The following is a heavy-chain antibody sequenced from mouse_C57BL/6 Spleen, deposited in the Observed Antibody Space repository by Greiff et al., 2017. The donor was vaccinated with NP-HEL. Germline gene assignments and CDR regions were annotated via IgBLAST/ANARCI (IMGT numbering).Heavy chain of an antibody. CDR3: ASVDWEGAMDY. Sequence: VQGVESGPGLVAPSQSLSITCTVSGFSLTSYGVDWVRQSPGKGLEWLGVIWGVGSTNYNSALKSRLSIRKDNSKSQVFIQMTSLHADDTAMYYCASVDWEGAMDYWGKGTSVTAAS. J-gene: IGHJ4*01. D-gene: IGHD4-1*01. CDR1: GFSLTSYG. V-gene: IGHV2-6*01. CDR2: IWGVGST.